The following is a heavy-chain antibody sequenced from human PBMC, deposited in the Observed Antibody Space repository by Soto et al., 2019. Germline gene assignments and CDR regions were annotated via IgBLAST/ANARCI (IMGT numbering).Heavy chain of an antibody. CDR3: ARGEMATITSYWFDP. V-gene: IGHV4-30-4*01. J-gene: IGHJ5*02. CDR2: IYYSGST. Sequence: PSETLSLTCTVSGGSISSGDYYWSWIRQPPGKGLEWIGYIYYSGSTYYNPSLKSRVTISVDTSKNQFSLKLSSVTAADTAVYYCARGEMATITSYWFDPWGQGTLVTVSS. D-gene: IGHD5-12*01. CDR1: GGSISSGDYY.